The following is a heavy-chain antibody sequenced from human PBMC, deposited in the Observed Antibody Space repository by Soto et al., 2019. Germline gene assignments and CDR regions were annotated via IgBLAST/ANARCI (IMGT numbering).Heavy chain of an antibody. CDR3: AKDEFTIFGVVDYFDY. V-gene: IGHV3-23*01. D-gene: IGHD3-3*01. CDR1: GFTFSSYA. Sequence: GGSLRLSCAASGFTFSSYAMSWVRQAPGKGLEWVSAISGSGGSTYYADSVKGRFTISRDNSKNTLYLQMNSLRAEDTAVYYCAKDEFTIFGVVDYFDYWGQGTLVTVSS. J-gene: IGHJ4*02. CDR2: ISGSGGST.